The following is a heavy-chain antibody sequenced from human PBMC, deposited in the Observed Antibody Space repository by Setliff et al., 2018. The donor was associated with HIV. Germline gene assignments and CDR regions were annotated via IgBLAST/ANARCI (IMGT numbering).Heavy chain of an antibody. V-gene: IGHV4-59*12. D-gene: IGHD4-4*01. J-gene: IGHJ5*02. CDR3: ARGGRSTVATWAWFDP. Sequence: SETLSLTCTVSGGSISSYYWSWIRQPPGKGLEWIGYIYYSGSTNYNPSPKSRVTISVDTSKNQFSLKVNSVTAADTAVYYCARGGRSTVATWAWFDPWGQGTLVTAPQ. CDR2: IYYSGST. CDR1: GGSISSYY.